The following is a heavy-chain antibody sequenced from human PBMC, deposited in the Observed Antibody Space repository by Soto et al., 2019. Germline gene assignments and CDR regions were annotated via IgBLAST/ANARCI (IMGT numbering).Heavy chain of an antibody. CDR3: AKDRYNWNDVFRFFDY. Sequence: ASVKVSCKASGYTFTGYYMHWVRQAPGQGLEWMGWINPNSGGTNYAQKFQGWVTMTRDTSIRPAYMELSRLRSDDTAVYYCAKDRYNWNDVFRFFDYWGQGTLVTVSS. J-gene: IGHJ4*02. D-gene: IGHD1-1*01. CDR2: INPNSGGT. V-gene: IGHV1-2*04. CDR1: GYTFTGYY.